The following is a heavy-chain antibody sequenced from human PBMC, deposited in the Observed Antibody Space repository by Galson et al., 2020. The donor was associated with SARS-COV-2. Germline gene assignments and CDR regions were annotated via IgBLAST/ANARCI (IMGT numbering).Heavy chain of an antibody. CDR3: AKDSWAGNSLYDPFDI. V-gene: IGHV3-23*01. Sequence: GESLKISCAASGFSFSIHAMSWVRQPPGKGLEWVSTIGNDIYYADSVKGRFTISRDNSKDTLYLHLSSLRADDTALYYCAKDSWAGNSLYDPFDIWGQGTMVTVSS. J-gene: IGHJ3*02. CDR1: GFSFSIHA. D-gene: IGHD3-10*01. CDR2: IGNDI.